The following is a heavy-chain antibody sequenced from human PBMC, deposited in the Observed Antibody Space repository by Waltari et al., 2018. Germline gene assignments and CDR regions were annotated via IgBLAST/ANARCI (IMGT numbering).Heavy chain of an antibody. J-gene: IGHJ5*02. CDR1: GGSISSSSYY. CDR3: AAGDDLLLIGEFPAYNWFDP. CDR2: IYYSGST. Sequence: QLQLQESGPGLVKPSETLSLTCTVSGGSISSSSYYWGWIRQPPGQGLEWIGSIYYSGSTYYHPSLKSRVTISVDTSKNQFSLKLSSVTAADTAVYYCAAGDDLLLIGEFPAYNWFDPWGQGTLVTVSS. D-gene: IGHD3-10*01. V-gene: IGHV4-39*01.